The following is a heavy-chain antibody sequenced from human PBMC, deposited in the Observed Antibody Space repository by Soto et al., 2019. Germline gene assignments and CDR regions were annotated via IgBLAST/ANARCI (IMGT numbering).Heavy chain of an antibody. CDR3: GRDVPYCSGGSRYSVYAFDI. CDR1: GDSVTSHY. D-gene: IGHD2-15*01. CDR2: IYYSGST. J-gene: IGHJ3*02. Sequence: SETLSLTCSFSGDSVTSHYLTWIRQSPEKGLEWFGYIYYSGSTNYNPSLKSRVTISVDTSKNQFSLKLSSVTAADTAVYYCGRDVPYCSGGSRYSVYAFDIWAQGKMVTVSS. V-gene: IGHV4-59*02.